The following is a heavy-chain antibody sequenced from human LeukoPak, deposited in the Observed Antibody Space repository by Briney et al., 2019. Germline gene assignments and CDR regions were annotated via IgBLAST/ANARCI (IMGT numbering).Heavy chain of an antibody. D-gene: IGHD3-10*01. CDR3: ARGHPTGSGSYYGYCFDY. J-gene: IGHJ4*02. CDR1: GGSISSSNW. CDR2: IFDSGST. Sequence: SETLSLTCAVSGGSISSSNWWSWLRQAPGKGLEWIGEIFDSGSTNYNTSLRSRVSISVDRSKKHFTLKLSSVTAADTAVYYCARGHPTGSGSYYGYCFDYWGQGTLVTVSS. V-gene: IGHV4-4*02.